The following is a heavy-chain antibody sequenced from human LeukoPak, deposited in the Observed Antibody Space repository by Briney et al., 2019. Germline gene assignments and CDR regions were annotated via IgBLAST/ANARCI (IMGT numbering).Heavy chain of an antibody. CDR1: GGSTSSYY. CDR3: ARHHCGGDCHFDY. Sequence: SETLSLTCTVSGGSTSSYYWSWIRQPPGKGLEWIGYIYYSGSTNYNPSLKSRVTISVDTSKNQFSLKLSSVTAADTAVYYCARHHCGGDCHFDYWGQGTLVTVSS. J-gene: IGHJ4*02. CDR2: IYYSGST. D-gene: IGHD2-21*02. V-gene: IGHV4-59*08.